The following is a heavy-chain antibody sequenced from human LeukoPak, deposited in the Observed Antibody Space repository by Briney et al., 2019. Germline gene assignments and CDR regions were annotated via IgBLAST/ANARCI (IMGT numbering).Heavy chain of an antibody. CDR3: ARDRGMYKAFDI. Sequence: SETLSLTCTVSGGSISSGDYYWSWIRQPPGKGLEWMGYIYYSGSTYYNPSLKSRVTISVDTSKNQFSLKLSSVTAADTAVYYCARDRGMYKAFDIWGQGTMVTVSS. D-gene: IGHD1-14*01. V-gene: IGHV4-30-4*08. J-gene: IGHJ3*02. CDR2: IYYSGST. CDR1: GGSISSGDYY.